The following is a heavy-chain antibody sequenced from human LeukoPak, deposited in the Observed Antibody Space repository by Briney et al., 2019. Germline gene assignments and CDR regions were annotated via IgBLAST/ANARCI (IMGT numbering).Heavy chain of an antibody. Sequence: GGSLRLSCAASGFTFSSYGMSWVRQAPGKGLEWVSAISGSGGSTYYADSVKGRFTISRDNAKNSLYLQMNSLRAEDTAVYYCARSVVAATETFDYWGQGTLVTVSS. CDR1: GFTFSSYG. CDR2: ISGSGGST. CDR3: ARSVVAATETFDY. D-gene: IGHD2-15*01. V-gene: IGHV3-23*01. J-gene: IGHJ4*02.